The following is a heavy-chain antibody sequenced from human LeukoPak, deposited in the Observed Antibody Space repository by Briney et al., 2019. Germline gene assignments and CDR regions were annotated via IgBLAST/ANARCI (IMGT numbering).Heavy chain of an antibody. CDR1: GFTFSSYE. CDR3: ARDFIGTLTTGVSY. J-gene: IGHJ4*02. D-gene: IGHD4-17*01. V-gene: IGHV3-48*03. Sequence: PGGSLRLSCAASGFTFSSYEMNWVRQAPGKGLEWVSYISSSGSTIYYADSVKGRFTISRDNAKSSLFLQMNSLRPEDTAVYYCARDFIGTLTTGVSYWGQGTLVTVSS. CDR2: ISSSGSTI.